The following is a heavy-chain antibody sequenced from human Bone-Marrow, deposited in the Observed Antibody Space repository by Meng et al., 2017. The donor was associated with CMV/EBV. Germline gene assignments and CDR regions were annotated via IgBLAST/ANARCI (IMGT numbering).Heavy chain of an antibody. Sequence: GPTLVKPTQTLTLTCTFSGFSLSTSGMCVSWVRQPPGKALEWLALIDWDDDKYYSTSLKTRLTISKDTSKNQVVLTMTNMDPVDTATYYCARLYSSSSHYYYGMDVWGQGTTVTFSS. J-gene: IGHJ6*02. CDR3: ARLYSSSSHYYYGMDV. V-gene: IGHV2-70*20. CDR2: IDWDDDK. D-gene: IGHD6-6*01. CDR1: GFSLSTSGMC.